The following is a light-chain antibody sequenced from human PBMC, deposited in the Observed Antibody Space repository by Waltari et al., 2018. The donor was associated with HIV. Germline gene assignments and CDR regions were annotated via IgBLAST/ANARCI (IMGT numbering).Light chain of an antibody. J-gene: IGLJ2*01. CDR2: LNSDGSH. V-gene: IGLV4-69*01. CDR3: QTWETGTVV. Sequence: HLALTQSPSASASLGASVNLTCTLSDGHSNYAIAWHQQQPKKGPRYLMKLNSDGSHYKGGGSPDRFSGSSSGAERFLTSSSLQSEDEAYYYCQTWETGTVVFGGGTKLTVL. CDR1: DGHSNYA.